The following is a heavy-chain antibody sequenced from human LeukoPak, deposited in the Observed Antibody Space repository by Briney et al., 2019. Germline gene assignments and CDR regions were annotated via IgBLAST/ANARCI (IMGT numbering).Heavy chain of an antibody. CDR3: ARETSQKGAHYMEV. D-gene: IGHD3-16*01. CDR1: GKTINSYD. CDR2: IYYSGST. V-gene: IGHV4-59*01. J-gene: IGHJ6*03. Sequence: SVNLARNCIVSGKTINSYDWSWIRQTPGKGLEWIGYIYYSGSTNYNPSLKSRVTISVDTSKNQFSLKLGSVTAADTAVYYCARETSQKGAHYMEVGVKGTSV.